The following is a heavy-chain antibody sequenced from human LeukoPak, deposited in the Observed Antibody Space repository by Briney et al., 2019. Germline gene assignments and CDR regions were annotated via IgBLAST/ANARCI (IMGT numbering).Heavy chain of an antibody. CDR2: IYYSGST. V-gene: IGHV4-59*12. J-gene: IGHJ5*02. CDR1: GGSISSYY. D-gene: IGHD6-19*01. Sequence: SETLSLTCSVSGGSISSYYWSWIRQPPGKGLEWIGYIYYSGSTNYNPSLKSRVTMSVDTSKNQFSLKLSSVTAADTAVYYCARVAGWSNWFDPWGQGTLVTVSS. CDR3: ARVAGWSNWFDP.